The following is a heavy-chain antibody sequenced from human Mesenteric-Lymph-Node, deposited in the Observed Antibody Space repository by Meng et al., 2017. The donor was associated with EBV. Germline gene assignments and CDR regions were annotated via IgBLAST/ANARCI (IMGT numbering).Heavy chain of an antibody. Sequence: QVQLQESGPGLVKPSEPLSLTCTVSGVSVSSGPYYWSWIRQPPGEGLEWLGYIYYTGDTNYNPSLKSRVTISVDTSKNQFSLKLTSVTAADTAVYYCAKIGSVSGSRSVDYWGQGTLGTVSS. CDR2: IYYTGDT. CDR1: GVSVSSGPYY. CDR3: AKIGSVSGSRSVDY. J-gene: IGHJ4*02. D-gene: IGHD6-19*01. V-gene: IGHV4-61*01.